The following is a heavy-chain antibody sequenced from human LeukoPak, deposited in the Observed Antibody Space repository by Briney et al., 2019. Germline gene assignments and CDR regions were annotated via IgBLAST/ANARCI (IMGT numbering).Heavy chain of an antibody. V-gene: IGHV3-30*03. D-gene: IGHD5-18*01. Sequence: QPGRSLRLSCAASGFTFSSYGMHWVRQAPGKGLEWVAVISYDGVDKYYADSVKGRFTISRDNSKNMMYLQMNSLRVEDTSLYYCVRIGHGYSYGGGLDVWGQGTTVTASS. J-gene: IGHJ6*02. CDR1: GFTFSSYG. CDR2: ISYDGVDK. CDR3: VRIGHGYSYGGGLDV.